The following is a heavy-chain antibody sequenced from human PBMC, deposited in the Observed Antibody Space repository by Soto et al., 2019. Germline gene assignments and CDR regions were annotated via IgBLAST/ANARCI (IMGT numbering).Heavy chain of an antibody. J-gene: IGHJ4*02. CDR1: GYTFTGYY. CDR2: INPNSGGT. CDR3: ARVLRFLQWLPAGY. V-gene: IGHV1-2*02. Sequence: ASVKVSCKASGYTFTGYYMHWVGQAPGQGLEWMGWINPNSGGTNYAQKFQGRVTMTRDTSISTAYMELSRLRSDDTAVYYCARVLRFLQWLPAGYLGQGTLVNVSS. D-gene: IGHD3-3*01.